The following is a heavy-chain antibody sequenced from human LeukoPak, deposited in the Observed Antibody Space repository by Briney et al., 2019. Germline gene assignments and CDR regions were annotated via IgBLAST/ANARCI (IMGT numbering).Heavy chain of an antibody. Sequence: PSETLSLTYAVYGGSFSGYYWSWIRQPPGKGLEWIGEINHSGSTNYNPSLKSRVTISVDTSKNQFSLKLSSVTAADTAVYYCAIRGILTGRTPLDYWGQGTLVTVSS. V-gene: IGHV4-34*01. CDR1: GGSFSGYY. CDR2: INHSGST. D-gene: IGHD3-9*01. CDR3: AIRGILTGRTPLDY. J-gene: IGHJ4*02.